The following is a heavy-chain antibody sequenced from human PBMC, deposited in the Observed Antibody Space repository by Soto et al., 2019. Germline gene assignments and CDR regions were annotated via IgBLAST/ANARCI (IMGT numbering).Heavy chain of an antibody. D-gene: IGHD1-26*01. CDR3: AHAYGGRSLY. CDR1: GFSLPTDRVG. CDR2: IYWDDSK. V-gene: IGHV2-5*02. Sequence: QITLKESGPTLVKPTQTLPLTCTFSGFSLPTDRVGVGWIRQPPGKALEWLAVIYWDDSKTYRPSLKSRLTITKDTAKHQVALTMTDMDPVDTATYYCAHAYGGRSLYWGQGTLVTVSS. J-gene: IGHJ4*02.